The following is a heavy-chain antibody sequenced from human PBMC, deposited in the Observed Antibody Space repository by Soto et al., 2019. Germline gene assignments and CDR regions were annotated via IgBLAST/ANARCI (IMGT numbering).Heavy chain of an antibody. Sequence: EVQLVESGGGLVQPGGSLRLSCAASGFTFSSYRMSWVRQAPGKGLEWVANIKQDGSEKYYVDSVKGRFTISRDNAKNSLYLQMNSLRAEDTAVYYCARGYCSSTSCYAGAFDIWGQGTMVTVSS. CDR1: GFTFSSYR. V-gene: IGHV3-7*05. CDR3: ARGYCSSTSCYAGAFDI. J-gene: IGHJ3*02. CDR2: IKQDGSEK. D-gene: IGHD2-2*01.